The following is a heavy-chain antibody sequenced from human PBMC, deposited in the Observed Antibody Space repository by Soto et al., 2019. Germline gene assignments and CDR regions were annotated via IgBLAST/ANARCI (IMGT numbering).Heavy chain of an antibody. CDR3: ASKFGELLADAFDI. J-gene: IGHJ3*02. Sequence: SETLSLTCAVSGGSISSRYWWSWVRQPPGKGLEWIGEIYHTGSTNYNPSLKSRVAISIDKSKNQFSLNLSSVTAADTAVYYCASKFGELLADAFDIWGQGTMVTVSS. CDR2: IYHTGST. V-gene: IGHV4-4*02. CDR1: GGSISSRYW. D-gene: IGHD3-10*01.